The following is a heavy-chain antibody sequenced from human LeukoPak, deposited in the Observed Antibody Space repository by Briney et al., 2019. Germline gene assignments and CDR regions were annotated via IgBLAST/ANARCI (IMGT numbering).Heavy chain of an antibody. CDR1: GYIFTAYY. D-gene: IGHD3-9*01. J-gene: IGHJ4*02. CDR2: INPDGGDT. V-gene: IGHV1-2*02. Sequence: GASVKVSCKASGYIFTAYYLHWVRQAPGQGLEWMGWINPDGGDTKFAQKFQGRVSMTRDTSISTAYMELSGLRSDDTAYYFCARVQYYNILTGSFQYWGQGTLVTVSS. CDR3: ARVQYYNILTGSFQY.